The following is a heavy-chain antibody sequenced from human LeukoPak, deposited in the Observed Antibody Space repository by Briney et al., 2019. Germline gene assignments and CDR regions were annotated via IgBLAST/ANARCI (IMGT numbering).Heavy chain of an antibody. V-gene: IGHV3-74*01. CDR3: AREISGGLHY. CDR1: GCTFSSYW. Sequence: TGGSLRLSCAASGCTFSSYWMRWIRQGAEKRLVWVSRINPGGSTTGYRASVKGRFTISRDKDKNTLYLQMNSLRAEDTGVYYCAREISGGLHYWGQGTLVTVSS. D-gene: IGHD4-23*01. J-gene: IGHJ4*02. CDR2: INPGGSTT.